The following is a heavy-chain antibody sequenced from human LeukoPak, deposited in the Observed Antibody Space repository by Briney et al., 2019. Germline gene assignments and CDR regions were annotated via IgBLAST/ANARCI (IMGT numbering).Heavy chain of an antibody. D-gene: IGHD6-13*01. CDR1: GGSISSSSYY. CDR3: ARVRIAAADYVDH. V-gene: IGHV4-39*01. CDR2: IYYSGST. Sequence: SETLSLTCTVSGGSISSSSYYWGWIRQPPGKGLEWIGSIYYSGSTYYNPSLKSRVTISVDTSKNQFSLKLSSVTAADTAVYYCARVRIAAADYVDHWGHETLVTVSS. J-gene: IGHJ4*01.